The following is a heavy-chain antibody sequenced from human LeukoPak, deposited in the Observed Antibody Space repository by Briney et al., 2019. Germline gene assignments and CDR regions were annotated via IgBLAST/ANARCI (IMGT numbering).Heavy chain of an antibody. V-gene: IGHV3-21*01. Sequence: GGSLRLSCAASGFTFSSYSMNWVRQAPGKWLEWVSSISSSSSYIYYADSVKGRFTISRDNAKNSLYLQMNSLRAEDTAVYYCARDLGDSSGYPDAFDIWGQGTMVTVSS. CDR3: ARDLGDSSGYPDAFDI. CDR2: ISSSSSYI. J-gene: IGHJ3*02. D-gene: IGHD3-22*01. CDR1: GFTFSSYS.